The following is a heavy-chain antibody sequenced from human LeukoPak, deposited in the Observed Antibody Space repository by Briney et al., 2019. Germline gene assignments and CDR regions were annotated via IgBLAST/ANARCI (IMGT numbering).Heavy chain of an antibody. V-gene: IGHV3-7*01. CDR3: ARDLMTTVTPEAFDI. D-gene: IGHD4-17*01. CDR1: GFTFNSYW. CDR2: IKQDGSEK. Sequence: GGSLRLSCAASGFTFNSYWMSWVRQAPGKGLEWVANIKQDGSEKYYVDSVKGRFTISRDNAKNSLYLQMNSLRAEDTAVYYCARDLMTTVTPEAFDIWGQGTMVTVSS. J-gene: IGHJ3*02.